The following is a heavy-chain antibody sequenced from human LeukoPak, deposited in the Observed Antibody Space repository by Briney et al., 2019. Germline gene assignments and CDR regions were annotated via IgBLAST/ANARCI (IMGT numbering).Heavy chain of an antibody. Sequence: PSETLPLTCTVSGGSISSTSYNWGWIRQPPGKGLEWIGSIYYSGSIFYNPSLKSRVTISINTSKNQFSLKLSSVTAADTAVYYCASQPYYDSSGYYFYWGQGTLVTVSS. V-gene: IGHV4-39*01. CDR1: GGSISSTSYN. J-gene: IGHJ4*02. D-gene: IGHD3-22*01. CDR2: IYYSGSI. CDR3: ASQPYYDSSGYYFY.